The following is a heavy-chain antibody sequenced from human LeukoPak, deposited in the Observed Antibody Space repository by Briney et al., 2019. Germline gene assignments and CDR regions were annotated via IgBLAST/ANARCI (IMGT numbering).Heavy chain of an antibody. D-gene: IGHD3-10*01. CDR1: GGSISSYY. J-gene: IGHJ5*02. CDR2: IHYTGST. Sequence: SETLSLACTVSGGSISSYYWSWIRQSPGKGLECIGYIHYTGSTNYNPSLTSRVTISVETSKNQFSLKLKSVTAADTAVYYCARGGYYGSGNDFRFDPWGQGTLVTVSS. V-gene: IGHV4-59*01. CDR3: ARGGYYGSGNDFRFDP.